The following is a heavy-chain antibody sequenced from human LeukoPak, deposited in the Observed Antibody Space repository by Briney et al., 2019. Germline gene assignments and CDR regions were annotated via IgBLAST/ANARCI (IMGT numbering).Heavy chain of an antibody. V-gene: IGHV1-46*01. D-gene: IGHD3-22*01. Sequence: ASVKVSCKASGYTFTSYYMHWVRQAPGQGLEWMGIINPSGGSTSYAQKFQGRVTMTEDTSTDTAYMELSSLRSEDTAVYYCATYSKRPYYYDSSGQRGYSLDYWGQGTLVTVSS. CDR2: INPSGGST. J-gene: IGHJ4*02. CDR3: ATYSKRPYYYDSSGQRGYSLDY. CDR1: GYTFTSYY.